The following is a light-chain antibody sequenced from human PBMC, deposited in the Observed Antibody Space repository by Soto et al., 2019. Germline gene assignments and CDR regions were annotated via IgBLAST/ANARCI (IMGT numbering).Light chain of an antibody. Sequence: DIQMTQSPSSLSASVGDRVTITCRASQSITTYLNWYQQKPGKAPTLLIYAASSLQSGVPSRFTGSGSGTDFNLTISSLQPEDFATYYCQHSHSAPPTFGQGTNLE. CDR3: QHSHSAPPT. V-gene: IGKV1-39*01. J-gene: IGKJ2*01. CDR1: QSITTY. CDR2: AAS.